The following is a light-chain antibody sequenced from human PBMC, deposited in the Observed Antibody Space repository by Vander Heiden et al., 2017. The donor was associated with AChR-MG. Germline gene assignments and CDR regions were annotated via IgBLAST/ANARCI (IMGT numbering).Light chain of an antibody. J-gene: IGLJ2*01. Sequence: QSALTQPASVSGSPGQSITISCTGTSSDVGGYNYVSWYQQHPGKAPKLMMYDVSKRPSGVSNRFSGSKSGNTASLTISGLQAEDEADDYCSSYTSSSTLVFGGGTKLTVL. CDR3: SSYTSSSTLV. CDR1: SSDVGGYNY. V-gene: IGLV2-14*01. CDR2: DVS.